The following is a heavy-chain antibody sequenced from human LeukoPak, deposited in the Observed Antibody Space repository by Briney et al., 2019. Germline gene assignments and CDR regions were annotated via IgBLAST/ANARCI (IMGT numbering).Heavy chain of an antibody. V-gene: IGHV4-34*01. CDR3: ARRLLRYFDWHPFDY. CDR2: INHSGST. D-gene: IGHD3-9*01. Sequence: SETLSLTCAVYGGSFSGYYWSWIRQPPEKGLEWIGEINHSGSTNYNPSLKSRVTISVDTSKNQFSLKLSSVTAADTAVYYCARRLLRYFDWHPFDYSGQGTLVTVSS. CDR1: GGSFSGYY. J-gene: IGHJ4*02.